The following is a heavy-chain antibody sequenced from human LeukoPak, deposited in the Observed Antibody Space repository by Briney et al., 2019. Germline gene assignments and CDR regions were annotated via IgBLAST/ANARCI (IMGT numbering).Heavy chain of an antibody. CDR1: GFTFSNYA. CDR3: ARGYFYDSSGYHHFDY. V-gene: IGHV3-23*01. J-gene: IGHJ4*02. D-gene: IGHD3-22*01. CDR2: ISGSGGST. Sequence: GGSLRLSCAASGFTFSNYAMNWVRQAPGKGLEWVSVISGSGGSTYYADSVKGRFTISRDNSKNTLYLQMNSLRAEGTAIYYCARGYFYDSSGYHHFDYWGQGTLVTVSS.